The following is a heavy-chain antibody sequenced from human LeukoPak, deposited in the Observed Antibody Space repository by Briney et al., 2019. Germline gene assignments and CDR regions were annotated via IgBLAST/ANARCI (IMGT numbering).Heavy chain of an antibody. CDR1: GYTFTSYG. CDR2: ISAYNGNT. J-gene: IGHJ6*03. CDR3: ARDLWTGYYGSGSPHYYYYMDV. V-gene: IGHV1-18*01. Sequence: ASVKVSCKASGYTFTSYGISWVRQAPGQGLEWMGWISAYNGNTNYAQKLQGRVTMTTDTSTSTAYMELRSLRSDDTAVYYCARDLWTGYYGSGSPHYYYYMDVWGKGTTVTISS. D-gene: IGHD3-10*01.